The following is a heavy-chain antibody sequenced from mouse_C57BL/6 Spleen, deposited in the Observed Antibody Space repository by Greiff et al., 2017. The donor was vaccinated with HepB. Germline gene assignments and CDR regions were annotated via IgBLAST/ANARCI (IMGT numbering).Heavy chain of an antibody. CDR3: TTKDYGSSCCAY. V-gene: IGHV14-1*01. Sequence: EVQLQQSGAELVRPGASVKLSCTASGFNIKDYYMHWVKQRPEQGLEWIGRIDPEDGDTEYAPKFQGKATMTADTSSNTAYLQLSSLTSEDTAVYYCTTKDYGSSCCAYWGQGTLVTVSA. CDR2: IDPEDGDT. D-gene: IGHD1-1*01. CDR1: GFNIKDYY. J-gene: IGHJ3*01.